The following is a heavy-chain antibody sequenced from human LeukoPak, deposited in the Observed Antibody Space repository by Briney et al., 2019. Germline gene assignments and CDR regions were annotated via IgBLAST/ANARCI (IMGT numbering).Heavy chain of an antibody. CDR3: ARGYCSSTRCYEDAFDI. D-gene: IGHD2-2*01. CDR2: ISSSSSYI. CDR1: GFTFSRYS. Sequence: GGSLRLSCAASGFTFSRYSMNWVRQAPGKGLEWVSSISSSSSYIYDADSVKGRFTISRDNAKNSLYLQMNSLRDEDTALYYCARGYCSSTRCYEDAFDIWGQGTLVTVSS. J-gene: IGHJ3*02. V-gene: IGHV3-21*01.